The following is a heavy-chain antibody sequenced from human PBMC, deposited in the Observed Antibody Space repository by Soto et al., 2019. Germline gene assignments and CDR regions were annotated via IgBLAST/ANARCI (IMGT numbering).Heavy chain of an antibody. CDR1: GFTFSNYD. D-gene: IGHD2-8*02. V-gene: IGHV3-23*01. Sequence: ELQLLESGGGLVQPGGSLRLSCAASGFTFSNYDMSWVRQAPGKGLEWVSSISGSDNNTYYADSVKGRFTISRDNSRSTLSLQMSSLRAEDTAMYFCAKVLRYWYFDLWGRGTLVTVSS. CDR3: AKVLRYWYFDL. J-gene: IGHJ2*01. CDR2: ISGSDNNT.